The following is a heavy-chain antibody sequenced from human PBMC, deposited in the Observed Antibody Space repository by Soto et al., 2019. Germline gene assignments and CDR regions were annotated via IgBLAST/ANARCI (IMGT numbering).Heavy chain of an antibody. CDR2: ISGSGGST. V-gene: IGHV3-23*01. Sequence: GGSLRLSCAASGFTFSSYAMSWVRQAPGKGLEWVSAISGSGGSTYYADSVKGRFTISRDNSKNTLYLQMNSLRAEDTAVYYCAKVSCSSTSCPIDYWGQGTLVTVSS. J-gene: IGHJ4*02. D-gene: IGHD2-2*01. CDR3: AKVSCSSTSCPIDY. CDR1: GFTFSSYA.